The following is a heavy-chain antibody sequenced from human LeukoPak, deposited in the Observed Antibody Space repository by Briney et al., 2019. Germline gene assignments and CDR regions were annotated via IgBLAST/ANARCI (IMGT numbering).Heavy chain of an antibody. J-gene: IGHJ3*02. CDR2: INPASGGT. Sequence: ASMKVSCKASGYTFTAYYIHWVRQAPAQGLEWMGWINPASGGTSYAQKFQGRVTMTSDTSISTAYMELSRLRSDDTAVYFCARAGGGYSSGWGAFDIWGQGTMVTVSS. CDR3: ARAGGGYSSGWGAFDI. CDR1: GYTFTAYY. D-gene: IGHD5-18*01. V-gene: IGHV1-2*02.